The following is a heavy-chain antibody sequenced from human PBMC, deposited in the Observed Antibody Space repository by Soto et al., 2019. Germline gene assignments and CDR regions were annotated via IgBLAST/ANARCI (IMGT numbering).Heavy chain of an antibody. Sequence: QVQLQESGPGLVKPSQTLSLTCTVSGGSISSGDYYWSWIRQPPGKGLEWIGYIYYSGSTYYNPSLKSRVTISVDTSKNQFSLTLSSVTAADTAVYYWARVGVAYGEFEFDYWGQGTLVTVSS. CDR3: ARVGVAYGEFEFDY. V-gene: IGHV4-30-4*01. CDR2: IYYSGST. CDR1: GGSISSGDYY. D-gene: IGHD3-10*01. J-gene: IGHJ4*02.